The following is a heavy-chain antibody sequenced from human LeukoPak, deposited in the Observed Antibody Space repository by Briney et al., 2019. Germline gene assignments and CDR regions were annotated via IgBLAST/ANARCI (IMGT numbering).Heavy chain of an antibody. J-gene: IGHJ4*02. V-gene: IGHV3-7*01. D-gene: IGHD1-26*01. Sequence: GGSLRLSCVVSGFTFSSYWMSWVRQAPGKGLEWVANIKQDGSEKYYVDSVKGRFTMSRDNAKNSLYPQMNSLRAEDTAVYYCARVQWELRGVGSYFEYWGQGALVTVSS. CDR1: GFTFSSYW. CDR2: IKQDGSEK. CDR3: ARVQWELRGVGSYFEY.